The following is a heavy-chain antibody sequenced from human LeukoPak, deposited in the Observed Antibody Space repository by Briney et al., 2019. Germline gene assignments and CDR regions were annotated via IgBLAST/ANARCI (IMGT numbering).Heavy chain of an antibody. J-gene: IGHJ5*02. V-gene: IGHV4-34*01. CDR1: GGSFSGYY. CDR3: AGGGGPRDRFDP. CDR2: INHSGST. D-gene: IGHD2-21*02. Sequence: SETLSPTCAVYGGSFSGYYWSWIRQPPGKGLEWIGEINHSGSTNYNPSLKSRVTISVDTSKNQFSLKLSSVTAADTAVYYCAGGGGPRDRFDPWGQGTLVTVSS.